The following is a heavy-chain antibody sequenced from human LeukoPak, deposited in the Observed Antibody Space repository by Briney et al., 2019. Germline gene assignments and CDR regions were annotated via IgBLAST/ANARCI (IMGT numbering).Heavy chain of an antibody. CDR3: ARQGELRRDFDY. J-gene: IGHJ4*02. Sequence: GESLKISCKGSGYSFTTYWTGWVRQMPGKGLEWMGIIYPGDSDTRYSPSFQGQVTMSADKSISTAYMQWSSLKASDTAMYFCARQGELRRDFDYWGQGTLVTVSS. D-gene: IGHD1-7*01. CDR1: GYSFTTYW. V-gene: IGHV5-51*01. CDR2: IYPGDSDT.